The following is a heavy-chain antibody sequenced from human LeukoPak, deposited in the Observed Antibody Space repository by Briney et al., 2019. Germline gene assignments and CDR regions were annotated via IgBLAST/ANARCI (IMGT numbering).Heavy chain of an antibody. J-gene: IGHJ4*02. Sequence: SQTLSPTCVISGDSVSTNSAAWNWIRQSPSRGLEWPGRTYYRSKWYNDYPVSVKSRITINPDTSKNQFSLHLNSVTPEDTAVYYCARVVSPTSSFDSWGQGTLVTVSS. D-gene: IGHD5-12*01. CDR2: TYYRSKWYN. V-gene: IGHV6-1*01. CDR1: GDSVSTNSAA. CDR3: ARVVSPTSSFDS.